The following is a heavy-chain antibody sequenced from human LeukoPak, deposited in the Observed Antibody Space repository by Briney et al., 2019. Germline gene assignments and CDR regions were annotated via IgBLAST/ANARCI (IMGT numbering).Heavy chain of an antibody. CDR3: GLSGGSSPAY. Sequence: GGSLRLSCAASGFTFSNHWMTWVRQAPGEGLEWVSDISGSGSTINYADSVKGRFTISRDSAKKSLYLQMNSLRAEDTAVYYCGLSGGSSPAYWGQGTLVTVPS. CDR2: ISGSGSTI. J-gene: IGHJ4*02. D-gene: IGHD2-15*01. V-gene: IGHV3-48*03. CDR1: GFTFSNHW.